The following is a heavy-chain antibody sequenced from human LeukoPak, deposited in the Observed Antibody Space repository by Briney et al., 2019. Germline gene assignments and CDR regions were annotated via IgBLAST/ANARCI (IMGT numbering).Heavy chain of an antibody. J-gene: IGHJ6*03. CDR1: GYTFNRYG. Sequence: ASVKVSCKASGYTFNRYGISWVRQAPGQGLEWMGWISAYNGNTKYSQKVQGTVTMTTDTSTSTAYMELRRLRSDDTAVYYCARDGTKLPWFGELRITRYYFYYMDVWGKGTTVTISS. V-gene: IGHV1-18*01. D-gene: IGHD3-10*01. CDR3: ARDGTKLPWFGELRITRYYFYYMDV. CDR2: ISAYNGNT.